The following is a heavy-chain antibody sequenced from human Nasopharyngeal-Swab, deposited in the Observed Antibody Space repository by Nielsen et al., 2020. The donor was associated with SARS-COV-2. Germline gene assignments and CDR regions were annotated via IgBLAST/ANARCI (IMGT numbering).Heavy chain of an antibody. Sequence: WIRQPPGKGLEWVAVISYDGSNKYYADSVKGRFTISRDNSKNTLYLQMNSLRAEDTAVYYCARGGSSSSTGVDYWGQGTLVTVSS. V-gene: IGHV3-30-3*01. D-gene: IGHD6-6*01. CDR3: ARGGSSSSTGVDY. CDR2: ISYDGSNK. J-gene: IGHJ4*02.